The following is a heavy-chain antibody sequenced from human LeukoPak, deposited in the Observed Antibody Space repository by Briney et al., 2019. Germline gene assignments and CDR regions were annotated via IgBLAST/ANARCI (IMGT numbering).Heavy chain of an antibody. CDR2: IYYSGST. CDR1: GGSISSYY. V-gene: IGHV4-59*08. J-gene: IGHJ4*02. Sequence: SETLSLTCTVSGGSISSYYWSWIRQPPGKGLEWIGYIYYSGSTNYNPSLKSRVTISVDTSKNQFSLKLSSVTAADTAVYYCARYYDFWSGYPSFDYWGQGTLVTVSS. D-gene: IGHD3-3*01. CDR3: ARYYDFWSGYPSFDY.